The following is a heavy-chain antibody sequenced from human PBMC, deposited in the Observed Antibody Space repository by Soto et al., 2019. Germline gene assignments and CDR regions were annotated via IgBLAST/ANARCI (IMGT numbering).Heavy chain of an antibody. V-gene: IGHV1-2*02. CDR1: GDTFTGYY. CDR2: INPNSGGT. Sequence: ASVKVSCKASGDTFTGYYRHWVRQAPGQGLEWMGWINPNSGGTNYAQKFQGRVTMTRDTSISTAYMELSRLRSDDTAVYYCARGCSSSPPYYYYYMDVWGNGTTVTVSS. J-gene: IGHJ6*03. CDR3: ARGCSSSPPYYYYYMDV. D-gene: IGHD6-6*01.